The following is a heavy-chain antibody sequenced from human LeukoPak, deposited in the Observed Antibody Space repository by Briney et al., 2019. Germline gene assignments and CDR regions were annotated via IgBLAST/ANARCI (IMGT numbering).Heavy chain of an antibody. D-gene: IGHD4-11*01. CDR2: IKQDGGET. Sequence: PGGSLRLSCAASGFPFSSYWMAWVRQAPGKGLEWVASIKQDGGETFYVDSVKGRFTISRDNAKNSLYLQMNSLRAEDTAVYYCTREDHSNYNYWGQGTLVAASS. CDR3: TREDHSNYNY. CDR1: GFPFSSYW. J-gene: IGHJ4*02. V-gene: IGHV3-7*01.